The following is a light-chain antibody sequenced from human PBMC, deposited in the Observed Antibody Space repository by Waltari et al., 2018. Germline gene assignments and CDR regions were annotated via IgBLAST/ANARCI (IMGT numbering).Light chain of an antibody. CDR3: GTWDSSLSGAV. Sequence: QSVLTQPPSVSAAPGQRVTIPCSGGHSNIGNNYVSWYRQFPGTAPKLPIYKESERPSGVPCRFSGSTSGTSATLDITGLQAGDEADYYCGTWDSSLSGAVFGGGTHLTVL. J-gene: IGLJ7*01. CDR2: KES. V-gene: IGLV1-51*02. CDR1: HSNIGNNY.